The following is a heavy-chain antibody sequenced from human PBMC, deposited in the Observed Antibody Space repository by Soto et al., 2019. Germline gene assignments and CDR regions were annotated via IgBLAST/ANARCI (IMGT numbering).Heavy chain of an antibody. V-gene: IGHV1-8*01. D-gene: IGHD6-19*01. Sequence: ASVKISSKAAGYTFTSCDINWVLRATGQEREGMGWMIPNSGNTGYAQTFLGSDTMTRTTSISTASMQLSSLRTAATAAYYCSRERSDWYYYYYGMDVWGQGTTVTVSS. CDR2: MIPNSGNT. CDR1: GYTFTSCD. J-gene: IGHJ6*02. CDR3: SRERSDWYYYYYGMDV.